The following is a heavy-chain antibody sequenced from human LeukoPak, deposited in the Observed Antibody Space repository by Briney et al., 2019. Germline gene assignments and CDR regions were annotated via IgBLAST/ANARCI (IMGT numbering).Heavy chain of an antibody. CDR2: AHDSGTT. CDR1: SASISDYY. Sequence: SETLSLTCSVSSASISDYYWSWIRQSPGKGLEWIGFAHDSGTTNSNPSLESRVTISVDTSKNQFSLKLSSVTAADTAAYYCARRPYYDFWSGSHYYYYYMDVWGKGTTVTVSS. D-gene: IGHD3-3*01. V-gene: IGHV4-59*08. J-gene: IGHJ6*03. CDR3: ARRPYYDFWSGSHYYYYYMDV.